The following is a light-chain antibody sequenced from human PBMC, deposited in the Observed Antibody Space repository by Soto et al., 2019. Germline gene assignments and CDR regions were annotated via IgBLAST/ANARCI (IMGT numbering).Light chain of an antibody. V-gene: IGLV2-14*01. Sequence: QSVLTQPASVSGSPGQSITISCTGTSSDVGGSNYVSWYQQHPGKAPKLMIYDVSNQPSGVSNRFSGSKSGNTASLTISGLQAEDEADYYCSSYTSSISYVFGTGTKRTVL. CDR1: SSDVGGSNY. CDR2: DVS. J-gene: IGLJ1*01. CDR3: SSYTSSISYV.